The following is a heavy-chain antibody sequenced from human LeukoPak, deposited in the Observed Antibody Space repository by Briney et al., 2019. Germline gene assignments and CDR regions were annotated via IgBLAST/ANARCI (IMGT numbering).Heavy chain of an antibody. J-gene: IGHJ1*01. CDR1: GGSFSGYY. CDR2: IIHSGST. V-gene: IGHV4-34*12. Sequence: SETLSLTCAVYGGSFSGYYWTWIRQSPGKGLEWIGEIIHSGSTNYNPSLRSRVTISVDTSKNQFSLKLSSVTAADTAVYYCARWGSSGWYFQHWGQGTLVTVSS. D-gene: IGHD6-19*01. CDR3: ARWGSSGWYFQH.